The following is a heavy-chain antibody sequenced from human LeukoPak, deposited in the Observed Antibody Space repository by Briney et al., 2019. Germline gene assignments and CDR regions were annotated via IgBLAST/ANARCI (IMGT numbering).Heavy chain of an antibody. CDR1: GGTFSSCA. J-gene: IGHJ4*02. V-gene: IGHV1-69*05. CDR2: IIPIFGTA. CDR3: AREEDGSGSYVDHKTGDY. Sequence: ASVKVSCKASGGTFSSCAISWVRQAPGQGLEWMGRIIPIFGTANYAQKFQGRVTITTDESTSTAYMELSSLRSEDTAVYYCAREEDGSGSYVDHKTGDYWGQGILVTVSS. D-gene: IGHD3-10*01.